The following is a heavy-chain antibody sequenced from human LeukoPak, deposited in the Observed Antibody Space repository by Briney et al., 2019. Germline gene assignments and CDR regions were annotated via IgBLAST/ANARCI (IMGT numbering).Heavy chain of an antibody. CDR1: GGTFSSYA. D-gene: IGHD6-6*01. Sequence: ASVKVSCKASGGTFSSYAISWVRQAPGQGLEWMGIINPSGGSTSYAQKFQGRVTMTRDMSTSTVYMELSSLRSEDTAVYYCARGDKSSSGLDYWGQGTLVTVSS. CDR3: ARGDKSSSGLDY. J-gene: IGHJ4*02. V-gene: IGHV1-46*01. CDR2: INPSGGST.